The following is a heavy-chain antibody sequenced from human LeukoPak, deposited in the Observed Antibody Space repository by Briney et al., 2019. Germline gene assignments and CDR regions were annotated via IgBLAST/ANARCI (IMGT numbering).Heavy chain of an antibody. V-gene: IGHV3-15*01. Sequence: GGSLRLSCAASGSTFSDYYMSWIRQAPGKGLEWVGRIKRKSDGGTPDYAAPVEGRFTISRDDSKNTLYLQMSSLKTEDTAVYYCATDRGYIYYFDYWGQGTLVTVSS. J-gene: IGHJ4*02. CDR2: IKRKSDGGTP. CDR3: ATDRGYIYYFDY. CDR1: GSTFSDYY. D-gene: IGHD6-13*01.